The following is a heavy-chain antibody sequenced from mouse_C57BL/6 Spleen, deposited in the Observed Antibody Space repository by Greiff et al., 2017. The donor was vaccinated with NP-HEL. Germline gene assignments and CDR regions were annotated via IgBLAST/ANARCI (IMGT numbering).Heavy chain of an antibody. J-gene: IGHJ2*01. Sequence: QVQLQQPGAELVKPGASVKVSCKASGYTFTSYWMHWVKQRPGQGLEWIGRIHPSDSDTNYNQKFKGKATLTVDKSSSTAYMQLSSLTSEDAAVYYCAIPLHYYGSSPYFDYWGQGTTLTVSS. V-gene: IGHV1-74*01. CDR3: AIPLHYYGSSPYFDY. CDR2: IHPSDSDT. D-gene: IGHD1-1*01. CDR1: GYTFTSYW.